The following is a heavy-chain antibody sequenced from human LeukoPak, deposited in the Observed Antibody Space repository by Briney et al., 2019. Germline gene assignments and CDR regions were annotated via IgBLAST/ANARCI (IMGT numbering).Heavy chain of an antibody. Sequence: SETLSLTCTVSGGSISSGGYYWSWIRQPPGKGLEWIGSIYYNGSTYYNPSLKSRVTISVDTSKNQFSLKLSSVTAADTTLYFCARGPRVVTAFPQRRSELDSWGQGTLVTVSS. CDR1: GGSISSGGYY. V-gene: IGHV4-39*07. CDR3: ARGPRVVTAFPQRRSELDS. CDR2: IYYNGST. D-gene: IGHD2-21*02. J-gene: IGHJ4*02.